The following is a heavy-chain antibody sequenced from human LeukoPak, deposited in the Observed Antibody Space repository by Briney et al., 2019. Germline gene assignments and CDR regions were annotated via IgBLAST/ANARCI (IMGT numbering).Heavy chain of an antibody. J-gene: IGHJ6*02. CDR1: GFTFSSYS. Sequence: PGGSLRLSCAASGFTFSSYSMNWVRQAPGKGLEWVSSISSSSSYIYYADSVKGRFTISRDNAKNSLYLQMNSLRAEDTAVYYCARGCSSTSCYNGGDYYGMDVWGQGTTVTVSS. D-gene: IGHD2-2*02. CDR2: ISSSSSYI. CDR3: ARGCSSTSCYNGGDYYGMDV. V-gene: IGHV3-21*01.